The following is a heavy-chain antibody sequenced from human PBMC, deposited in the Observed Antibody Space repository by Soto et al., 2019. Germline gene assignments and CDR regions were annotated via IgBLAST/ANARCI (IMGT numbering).Heavy chain of an antibody. Sequence: VKVSCKASGGTFSDYAISWVRQSPGQGLEWMGGVVPIFGTADYSKKFQGRVTITADRSTGSAYLEVTSLKSDDTAVYYCARVAYFNNGLIAHWGQGTLVTVSS. V-gene: IGHV1-69*06. CDR3: ARVAYFNNGLIAH. D-gene: IGHD2-21*01. CDR2: VVPIFGTA. CDR1: GGTFSDYA. J-gene: IGHJ1*01.